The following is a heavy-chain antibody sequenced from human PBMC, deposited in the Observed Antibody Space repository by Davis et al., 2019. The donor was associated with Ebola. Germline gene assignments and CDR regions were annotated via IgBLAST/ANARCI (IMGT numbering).Heavy chain of an antibody. D-gene: IGHD3-22*01. CDR3: ARHDSSGYYYYYYGMDV. CDR1: GGSISSYY. J-gene: IGHJ6*02. Sequence: PSETLSLTCTVSGGSISSYYWSWIRQPPGKGLEWIGYIYYSGSTYYNPSLKSRVTISVDTSKNQFSLKLSSVTAADTAVYYCARHDSSGYYYYYYGMDVWGQGTTVTVSS. V-gene: IGHV4-59*08. CDR2: IYYSGST.